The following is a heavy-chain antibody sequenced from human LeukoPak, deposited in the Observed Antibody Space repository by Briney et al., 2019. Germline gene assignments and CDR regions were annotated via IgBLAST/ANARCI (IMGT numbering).Heavy chain of an antibody. V-gene: IGHV1-8*03. Sequence: GASVKVSCKASGYTFTSYDINWVRQATGQGLEWMGWMNPNSGNTGYAQKFQGRVTITRNTSISTAYMELSSLRSEDTAVYYCARGISGVVVVAAAGNYYYYYMDVWGKGTTVTVSS. CDR3: ARGISGVVVVAAAGNYYYYYMDV. D-gene: IGHD2-15*01. J-gene: IGHJ6*03. CDR1: GYTFTSYD. CDR2: MNPNSGNT.